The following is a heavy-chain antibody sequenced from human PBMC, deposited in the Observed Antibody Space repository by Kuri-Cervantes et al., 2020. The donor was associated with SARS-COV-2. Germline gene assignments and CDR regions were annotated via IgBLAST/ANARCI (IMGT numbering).Heavy chain of an antibody. Sequence: GESLKISCAASGFTFSTYAMHRVRQAPGKGLEWVAVITYDGNSKYYADSVKGRFTVSRDNSKNTLYLQMNRLTSEDTAIYYCVRERPPLVVVAAMGDWGQGSLVTISS. CDR1: GFTFSTYA. CDR3: VRERPPLVVVAAMGD. V-gene: IGHV3-30*03. CDR2: ITYDGNSK. J-gene: IGHJ4*02. D-gene: IGHD2-15*01.